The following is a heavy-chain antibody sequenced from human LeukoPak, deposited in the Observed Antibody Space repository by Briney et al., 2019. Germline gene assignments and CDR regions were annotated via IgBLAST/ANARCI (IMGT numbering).Heavy chain of an antibody. CDR1: GFTFDDYA. V-gene: IGHV3-9*01. CDR2: ISWNSGSI. J-gene: IGHJ6*02. D-gene: IGHD3-9*01. CDR3: AEDLRTPSYDILTGGYYYYGMDV. Sequence: GGSLRLSCAASGFTFDDYAMHWVRQAPGKGLEWVSGISWNSGSIGYADSVKGRFTISRDNAKNSLYLQMNSLRAEDTALYYCAEDLRTPSYDILTGGYYYYGMDVWGQGTTVTVSS.